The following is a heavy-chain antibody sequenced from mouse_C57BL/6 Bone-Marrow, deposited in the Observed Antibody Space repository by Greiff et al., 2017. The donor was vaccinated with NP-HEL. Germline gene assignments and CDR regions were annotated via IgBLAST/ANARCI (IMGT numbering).Heavy chain of an antibody. CDR2: IDPSDSYT. CDR1: GYTFTSYW. CDR3: ARLVAPRFAY. V-gene: IGHV1-59*01. Sequence: QVQLQQPGAELVRPGTSVKLSCKASGYTFTSYWMHWVKQRPGQGLEWIGVIDPSDSYTNYNQKFKGKATLTVDTSSSTAYMQLSSLTSEDSAVYYCARLVAPRFAYWGQGTLVTVSA. J-gene: IGHJ3*01. D-gene: IGHD1-1*01.